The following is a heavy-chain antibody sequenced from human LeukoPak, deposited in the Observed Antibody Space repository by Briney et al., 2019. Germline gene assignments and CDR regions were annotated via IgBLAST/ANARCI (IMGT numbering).Heavy chain of an antibody. D-gene: IGHD4-11*01. J-gene: IGHJ6*03. CDR3: ARSKTAPPYSFYMDV. CDR1: GFTFSTYW. CDR2: INSDGSST. Sequence: GGSLRLSCAASGFTFSTYWMHWVRQAPGKGLVWVPRINSDGSSTNYADSVEGRFTIFRDNSKNTLNLQMNSLRAEDTAVYYCARSKTAPPYSFYMDVWGKGTTVTVSS. V-gene: IGHV3-74*01.